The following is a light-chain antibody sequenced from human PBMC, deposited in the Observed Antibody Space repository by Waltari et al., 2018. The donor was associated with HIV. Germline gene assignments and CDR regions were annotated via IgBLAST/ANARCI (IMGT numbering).Light chain of an antibody. CDR2: DES. V-gene: IGKV3-11*01. Sequence: EIVSTQSPATLSLSPGERATLSCRASQSVGSYLAWYQQKPGQAPRLLIYDESKRATGIPARFSGSGSGTDFTLTISSLEPEDFAVYYCQQRSNWLTFGGGTKVEIK. CDR1: QSVGSY. CDR3: QQRSNWLT. J-gene: IGKJ4*01.